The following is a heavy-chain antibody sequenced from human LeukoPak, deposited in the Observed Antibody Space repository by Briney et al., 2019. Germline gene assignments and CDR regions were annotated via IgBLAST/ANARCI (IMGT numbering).Heavy chain of an antibody. CDR2: MNPNSGNT. V-gene: IGHV1-8*01. CDR3: ARGGYSSGWYVVDAFDI. D-gene: IGHD6-19*01. CDR1: GYTFTSYD. Sequence: GASAKVSCKASGYTFTSYDINWVRQATGQGLEWMGWMNPNSGNTGYAQKFQGRVTMTRNTSISTAYMELSSLRSEDTAVYYCARGGYSSGWYVVDAFDIWGQGTMVTVSS. J-gene: IGHJ3*02.